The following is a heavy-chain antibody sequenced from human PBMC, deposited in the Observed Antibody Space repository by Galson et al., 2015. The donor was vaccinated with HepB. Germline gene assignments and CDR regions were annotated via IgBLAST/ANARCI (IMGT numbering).Heavy chain of an antibody. D-gene: IGHD4-11*01. J-gene: IGHJ4*02. CDR2: ISNGGSKK. Sequence: SLRLSCAASGFSFSIYAMYWVRQAPGKGLEWAALISNGGSKKYYADSVEGRFTISRDNSKNTLYLQMNSLRPEDTAVYYCARPSDPYSNYDAFLFWGQGTLVTVSS. V-gene: IGHV3-30-3*01. CDR1: GFSFSIYA. CDR3: ARPSDPYSNYDAFLF.